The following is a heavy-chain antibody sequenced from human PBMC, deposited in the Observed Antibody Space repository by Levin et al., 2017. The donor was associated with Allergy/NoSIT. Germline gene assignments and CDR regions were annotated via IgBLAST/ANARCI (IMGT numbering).Heavy chain of an antibody. CDR3: ARDKKGYYGAAQPRRVGDDYGMDV. V-gene: IGHV3-33*01. CDR1: GFTFSSYG. CDR2: IWYDGSNK. Sequence: GESLKISCAASGFTFSSYGMHWVRQAPGKGLEWVAVIWYDGSNKYYADSVKGRFTISRDNSKNTLYLQMNSLRAEDTAVYYCARDKKGYYGAAQPRRVGDDYGMDVWGQGTTVTVSS. D-gene: IGHD3-10*01. J-gene: IGHJ6*02.